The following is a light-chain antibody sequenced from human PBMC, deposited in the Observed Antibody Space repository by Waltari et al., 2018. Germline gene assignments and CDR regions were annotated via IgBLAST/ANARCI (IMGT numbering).Light chain of an antibody. V-gene: IGLV2-23*02. Sequence: QSALTQPASESGSPGQSITISCTGTSRAVGGYNYVSSYQQYPAKAPKLMIYDVSKRPSGVSNRFSGSKSGNTASLTISGLQAEDEADYYCCSYAGSSTHVLFGGGTKLTVL. CDR1: SRAVGGYNY. CDR2: DVS. J-gene: IGLJ2*01. CDR3: CSYAGSSTHVL.